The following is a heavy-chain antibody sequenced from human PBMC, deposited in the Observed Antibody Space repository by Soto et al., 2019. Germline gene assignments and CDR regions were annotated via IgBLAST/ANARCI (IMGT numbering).Heavy chain of an antibody. CDR2: IIPSFGTA. D-gene: IGHD2-21*02. CDR3: VRAVAYCGSDCTFDY. J-gene: IGHJ4*02. Sequence: QVQLVQSGAEVKKPGSSVKVSCKASGGTFSSYAISWVRQAPGQGLEWMGDIIPSFGTANYAQKFQGRVTITADESTSTAYMELRSLRSEDTAVYYCVRAVAYCGSDCTFDYWGQGTLVTVSS. V-gene: IGHV1-69*01. CDR1: GGTFSSYA.